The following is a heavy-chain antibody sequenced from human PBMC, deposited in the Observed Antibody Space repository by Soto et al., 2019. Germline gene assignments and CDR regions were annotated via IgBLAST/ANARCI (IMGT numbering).Heavy chain of an antibody. D-gene: IGHD6-13*01. CDR3: ARSPRSSPYFDF. CDR1: GYTFSNFW. CDR2: IYPGDHET. Sequence: PGESLKISCQCSGYTFSNFWIGWVRQLPGQGLEWMGIIYPGDHETRYGPSFLGKVTISAETSINTAYLQWSSLEASDSAFYFCARSPRSSPYFDFWGQGALVTVSS. V-gene: IGHV5-51*01. J-gene: IGHJ4*02.